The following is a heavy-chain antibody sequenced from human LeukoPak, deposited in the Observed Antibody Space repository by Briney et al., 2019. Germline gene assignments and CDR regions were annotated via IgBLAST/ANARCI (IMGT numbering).Heavy chain of an antibody. J-gene: IGHJ4*02. V-gene: IGHV3-21*01. Sequence: GGSLRLSCAASGFTFSSYSMNWVRQAPGKGLEWVSSISSSSSYIYYADSVKGRFTISRDNAKNSLYLQMNSLRAGDTAVYYCARSGLYMTTVTKGGFDYWGQGTLVTVSS. CDR2: ISSSSSYI. CDR1: GFTFSSYS. CDR3: ARSGLYMTTVTKGGFDY. D-gene: IGHD4-11*01.